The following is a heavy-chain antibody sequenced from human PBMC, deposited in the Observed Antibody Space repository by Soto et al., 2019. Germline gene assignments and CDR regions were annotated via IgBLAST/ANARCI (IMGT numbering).Heavy chain of an antibody. D-gene: IGHD1-26*01. CDR2: IDSDGSST. J-gene: IGHJ3*02. CDR1: GFTFSDYW. Sequence: SLRLSCAASGFTFSDYWMNWVRQAPGKGLVWVSRIDSDGSSTSYADSVKGRFTISRDNAKNSLYLQMNSLRDEDTAVYYCASDTKPASGSYHPYAFDIWGQGTMVTVSS. CDR3: ASDTKPASGSYHPYAFDI. V-gene: IGHV3-74*01.